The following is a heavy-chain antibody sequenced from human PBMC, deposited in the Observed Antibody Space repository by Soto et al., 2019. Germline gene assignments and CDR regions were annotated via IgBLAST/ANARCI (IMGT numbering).Heavy chain of an antibody. D-gene: IGHD2-8*01. CDR1: GGSISGGVHS. CDR3: XXEXXXLTNDWYFDL. V-gene: IGHV4-30-4*01. Sequence: QVQLQESGPGLVKPSETLSLTCTVSGGSISGGVHSWSWIRQPPGKGLEWIGHIFDSGSTYYNPSLKSRLXISVXTSXNQFSLXXSSVTAADTAVYYCXXEXXXLTNDWYFDLWGRGTLVTVSS. J-gene: IGHJ2*01. CDR2: IFDSGST.